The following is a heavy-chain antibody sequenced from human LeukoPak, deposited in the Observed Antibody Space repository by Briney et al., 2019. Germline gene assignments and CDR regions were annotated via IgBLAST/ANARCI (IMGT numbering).Heavy chain of an antibody. CDR1: GGSISSYY. Sequence: PSETLSLTCTVSGGSISSYYWSWIRQPPGKGLEWLGSIYYTGNTNYHPSLKSRVTISLDTSKNQFSLKLSSMTAADTAVYYCARGSGYVYYWGQGTLVTVSS. CDR3: ARGSGYVYY. CDR2: IYYTGNT. J-gene: IGHJ4*02. V-gene: IGHV4-59*01. D-gene: IGHD5-12*01.